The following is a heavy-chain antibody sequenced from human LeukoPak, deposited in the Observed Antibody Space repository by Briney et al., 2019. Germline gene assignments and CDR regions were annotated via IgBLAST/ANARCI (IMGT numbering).Heavy chain of an antibody. Sequence: SETLSLTCTVSGGXISSYYWSWIRQPPGKGLEWIGYIYYSGSTNYNPSLKSRVTISVDTSKNQFSLKLSSVTAADTAVYYCARGPSIAVAPFDYWGQGTLVTVSS. J-gene: IGHJ4*02. CDR3: ARGPSIAVAPFDY. CDR1: GGXISSYY. V-gene: IGHV4-59*01. D-gene: IGHD6-19*01. CDR2: IYYSGST.